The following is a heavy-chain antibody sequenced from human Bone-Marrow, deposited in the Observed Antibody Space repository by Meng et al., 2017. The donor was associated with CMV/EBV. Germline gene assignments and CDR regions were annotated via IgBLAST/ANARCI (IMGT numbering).Heavy chain of an antibody. V-gene: IGHV1-2*02. J-gene: IGHJ5*02. CDR3: ASAPAVVPAAIDL. Sequence: ASVKVSCKASGYTFTSYAMHWVRQAPGQGLEWMGWINPNSGGTNYAQKFQGRVTMTRDTSISTAYMELSRLRSDDTAVYYCASAPAVVPAAIDLWGQGKLVNVDS. D-gene: IGHD2-2*02. CDR1: GYTFTSYA. CDR2: INPNSGGT.